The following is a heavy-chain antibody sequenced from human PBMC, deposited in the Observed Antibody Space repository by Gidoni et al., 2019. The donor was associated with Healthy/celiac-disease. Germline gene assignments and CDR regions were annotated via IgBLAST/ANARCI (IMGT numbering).Heavy chain of an antibody. CDR2: IYYSGST. J-gene: IGHJ3*02. V-gene: IGHV4-59*01. Sequence: QVQLQESGPGLVKPSETLSLTCTVSGGSISSYYWSWIRQPPGKGLEWIGYIYYSGSTNYNPSLKSRVTISVDTSKNQFSLKLSSVTAADTAVYYCARGTEYQLLLVDAFDIWGQGTMVTVSS. CDR1: GGSISSYY. CDR3: ARGTEYQLLLVDAFDI. D-gene: IGHD2-2*01.